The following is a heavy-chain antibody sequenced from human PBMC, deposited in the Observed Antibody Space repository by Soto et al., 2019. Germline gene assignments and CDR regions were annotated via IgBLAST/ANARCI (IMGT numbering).Heavy chain of an antibody. Sequence: GGSLRLSCAASGFTFSSYGMHWVRQAPGKGLEWVAVIWYDGSNKYYADSVKGRFTISRDNSKNTLYLQMNSLRAEDTAVYYCARDAIAVAGKGSPPDYWGQGTLVTVSS. V-gene: IGHV3-33*01. CDR1: GFTFSSYG. CDR2: IWYDGSNK. D-gene: IGHD6-19*01. CDR3: ARDAIAVAGKGSPPDY. J-gene: IGHJ4*02.